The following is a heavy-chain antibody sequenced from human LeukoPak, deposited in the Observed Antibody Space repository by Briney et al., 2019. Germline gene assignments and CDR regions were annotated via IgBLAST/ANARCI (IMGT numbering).Heavy chain of an antibody. V-gene: IGHV4-39*01. D-gene: IGHD1-26*01. J-gene: IGHJ4*02. CDR1: GASISSSNYY. CDR2: IYYSGST. Sequence: SETLSLTCTVSGASISSSNYYWGWIRQPPGKGLEWIASIYYSGSTSYNPSLKSRVTISVDTSKNQFSLKVSSVTAADTAVYYCARPHMGGSALRDFDRWGKGPL. CDR3: ARPHMGGSALRDFDR.